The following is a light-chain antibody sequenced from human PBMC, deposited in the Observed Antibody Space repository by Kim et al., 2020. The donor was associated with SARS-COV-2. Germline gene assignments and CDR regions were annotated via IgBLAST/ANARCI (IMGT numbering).Light chain of an antibody. CDR1: SSDVGGYNY. CDR3: SSYTSSSTLV. CDR2: DVT. Sequence: GQSCTITCTGTSSDVGGYNYVSWYQQYPGKAPKLMIYDVTKRPSGVSNRFSGSKSGNTASLTISGLQAEDEADYYCSSYTSSSTLVFGGGTQLTVL. J-gene: IGLJ3*02. V-gene: IGLV2-14*04.